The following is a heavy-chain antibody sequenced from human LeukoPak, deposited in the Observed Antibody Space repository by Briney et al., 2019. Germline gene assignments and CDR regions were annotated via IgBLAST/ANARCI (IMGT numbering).Heavy chain of an antibody. J-gene: IGHJ4*02. CDR2: ISAYNGNT. CDR3: ARAPYYYDSSGYYVFDY. V-gene: IGHV1-18*01. D-gene: IGHD3-22*01. CDR1: GYTFTSYG. Sequence: ASVKVSCKASGYTFTSYGISWVRQAPGQGLEWMGWISAYNGNTNYAQKLQGRVTMTTDTSTSTAYMELRSLRSDDTAVYYCARAPYYYDSSGYYVFDYWGQGTLVTVSS.